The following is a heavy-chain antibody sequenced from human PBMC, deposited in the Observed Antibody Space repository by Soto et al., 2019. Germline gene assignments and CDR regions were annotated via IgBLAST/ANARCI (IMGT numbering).Heavy chain of an antibody. CDR2: IRPNGGAT. CDR3: VRDSGWPTNYFDP. D-gene: IGHD6-19*01. Sequence: QVQLVQSGAEVKRPGASVKVSCKTSGYSFNSYEISWVRQAPGHGLEWIGWIRPNGGATRSAQRFQGRLTLTRNTSLSTVYMELTSLRAEDTAVYFCVRDSGWPTNYFDPWGQGTLVTVSS. CDR1: GYSFNSYE. J-gene: IGHJ5*02. V-gene: IGHV1-8*01.